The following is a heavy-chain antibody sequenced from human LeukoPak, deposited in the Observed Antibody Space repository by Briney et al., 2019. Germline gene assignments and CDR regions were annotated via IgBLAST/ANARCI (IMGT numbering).Heavy chain of an antibody. CDR1: GFTFSSYG. CDR2: ISHDGSNN. CDR3: AKVRVGTAHFDY. D-gene: IGHD2-15*01. J-gene: IGHJ4*02. V-gene: IGHV3-30*18. Sequence: GGSLRLSCAASGFTFSSYGMHWVRQAPGKGLGWVVVISHDGSNNNYADSVKGRFTISRDNSKNTLYLQMNSLRPEDTAVYYCAKVRVGTAHFDYWGQGTLVTVSS.